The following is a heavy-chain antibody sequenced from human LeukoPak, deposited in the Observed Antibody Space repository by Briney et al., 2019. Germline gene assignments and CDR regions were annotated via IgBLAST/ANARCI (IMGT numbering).Heavy chain of an antibody. CDR3: ACLFGGVTTLDY. J-gene: IGHJ4*02. V-gene: IGHV3-7*01. Sequence: GGSVRLSCSPSGFPLSSYRMICLRQAPGKGRDGVANLTSNRRGPSYVDYVTGRFTISRDNAQNSLYLQMNSLSGEDTALYYCACLFGGVTTLDYWGQGTLVAVSS. D-gene: IGHD4-17*01. CDR1: GFPLSSYR. CDR2: LTSNRRGP.